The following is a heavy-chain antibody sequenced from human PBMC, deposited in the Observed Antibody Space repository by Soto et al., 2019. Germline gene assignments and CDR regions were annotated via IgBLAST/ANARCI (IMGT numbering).Heavy chain of an antibody. J-gene: IGHJ2*01. CDR2: VSSSVST. D-gene: IGHD3-22*01. CDR3: ARDEDRSGYSNSWYFDV. CDR1: GDSIRSYY. Sequence: QVQLQESGPGLVKPSETLSLTCTVSGDSIRSYYWNWIRQPPGQGLEWIGYVSSSVSTNYNPSLKGQLTLSLGRSKKLCSLKLCSVSAADPAVYYCARDEDRSGYSNSWYFDVWGRGTLVTVSS. V-gene: IGHV4-59*01.